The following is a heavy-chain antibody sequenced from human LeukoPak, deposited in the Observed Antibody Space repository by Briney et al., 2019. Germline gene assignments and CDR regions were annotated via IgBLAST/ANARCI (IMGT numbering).Heavy chain of an antibody. CDR2: IYHSGST. J-gene: IGHJ4*02. CDR3: ARVYDHYYGSGSYDY. V-gene: IGHV4-4*02. Sequence: PSETLSLTCAVPGGSISSSNWWSWVRQPPGKGLEWIGEIYHSGSTNYNPSLKSRVTISVDKSKNQFSLKLSSVTAADTAVYYCARVYDHYYGSGSYDYWGQGTLVTVSS. CDR1: GGSISSSNW. D-gene: IGHD3-10*01.